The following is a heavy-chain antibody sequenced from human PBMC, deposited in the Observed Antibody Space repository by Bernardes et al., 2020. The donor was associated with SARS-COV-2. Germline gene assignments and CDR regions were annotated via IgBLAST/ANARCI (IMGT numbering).Heavy chain of an antibody. Sequence: GGSLRLSCAASGFRFDDYAMHWVRQGPGKGLEWVAGITWTSGSVRYADSIKGRFTISRDNAKNSLFLEMNSLRLEDTALYYCVKDTSTAVAGMWVDSFDIWGQGTAVSVSS. CDR3: VKDTSTAVAGMWVDSFDI. J-gene: IGHJ3*02. CDR2: ITWTSGSV. V-gene: IGHV3-9*01. CDR1: GFRFDDYA. D-gene: IGHD6-19*01.